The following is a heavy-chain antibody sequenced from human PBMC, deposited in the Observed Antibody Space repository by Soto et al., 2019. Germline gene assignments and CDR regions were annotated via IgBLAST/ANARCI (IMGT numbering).Heavy chain of an antibody. J-gene: IGHJ4*02. CDR3: MLGSGWKDFDY. CDR2: IYYSGST. D-gene: IGHD3-22*01. Sequence: SETLSLTCTVSGGSITSSSYYWGWIRQPPGKGLEWIGNIYYSGSTYYNPSLKSRVTISADTSKNQFSLKLSSVTAADTAVYYCMLGSGWKDFDYWGQGTLVTVSS. V-gene: IGHV4-39*01. CDR1: GGSITSSSYY.